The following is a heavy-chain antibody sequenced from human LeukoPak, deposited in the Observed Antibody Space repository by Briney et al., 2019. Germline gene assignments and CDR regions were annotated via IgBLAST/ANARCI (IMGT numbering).Heavy chain of an antibody. CDR3: AKDHDSSGYYPSYFDN. CDR1: GFTFSSYG. CDR2: MSYDGSNT. D-gene: IGHD3-22*01. J-gene: IGHJ4*02. V-gene: IGHV3-30*18. Sequence: GGSLRLSCAAAGFTFSSYGMHWVRQAPGKGREWGAVMSYDGSNTYYADSVKGRFTISRDNSKNTLSLQMNSLSSEDTAVYYCAKDHDSSGYYPSYFDNWGQGTLVTVSS.